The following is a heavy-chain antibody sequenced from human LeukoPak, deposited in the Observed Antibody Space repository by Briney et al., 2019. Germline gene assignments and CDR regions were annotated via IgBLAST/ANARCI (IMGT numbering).Heavy chain of an antibody. Sequence: GGSLRLSCAASGFTFSSFWMSWVRQAPGKGLEWVANIKKDGSQKYYVDSVEGRFTISRDNAKNPLYLQMDSLRVYDTAVYYCTRVFGGYDVSDYWGQGTLVTVSS. CDR3: TRVFGGYDVSDY. V-gene: IGHV3-7*03. D-gene: IGHD3-3*01. J-gene: IGHJ4*02. CDR1: GFTFSSFW. CDR2: IKKDGSQK.